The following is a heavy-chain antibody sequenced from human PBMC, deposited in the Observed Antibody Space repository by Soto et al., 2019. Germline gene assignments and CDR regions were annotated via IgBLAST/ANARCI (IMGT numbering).Heavy chain of an antibody. CDR3: ARVPTIRITGKKTNCFVP. Sequence: GASVKVSCKASGYSFSTYDINWVRQAPGQGLEWMGWMNPSAGTTGSAQKFQGRVTMTWDTSISTAYMELSSLTSEDTAVYYCARVPTIRITGKKTNCFVPWRQGIMVTV. CDR2: MNPSAGTT. J-gene: IGHJ5*02. CDR1: GYSFSTYD. V-gene: IGHV1-8*02. D-gene: IGHD1-20*01.